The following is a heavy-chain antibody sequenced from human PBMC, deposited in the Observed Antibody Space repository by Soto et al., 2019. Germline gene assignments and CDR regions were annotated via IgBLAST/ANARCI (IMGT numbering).Heavy chain of an antibody. V-gene: IGHV1-69*13. CDR3: ATGGQSGGYIEN. CDR1: GDTSSSYT. CDR2: IIALVGAV. Sequence: VASVKVSCKTSGDTSSSYTINWVRQAPGQGLEWMGGIIALVGAVSYAQRFQGRVTITVDDSTNTAYLEVRSLRSEDTAVYDCATGGQSGGYIENWGQGTLVTVS. D-gene: IGHD2-15*01. J-gene: IGHJ4*02.